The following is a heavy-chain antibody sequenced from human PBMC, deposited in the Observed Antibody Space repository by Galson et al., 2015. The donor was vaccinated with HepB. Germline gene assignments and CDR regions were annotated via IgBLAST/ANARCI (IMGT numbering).Heavy chain of an antibody. D-gene: IGHD3-22*01. J-gene: IGHJ4*02. CDR2: IIPIFGTA. CDR1: GGTFSSYA. CDR3: ARAEIRVYDSSGYSFFAADY. Sequence: SVKVSCKASGGTFSSYAISWVRQAPGQGLEWMGGIIPIFGTANYAQKFQGRVTITADESTSTAYMELSSLRSEDTAVYYCARAEIRVYDSSGYSFFAADYWGQGTLVTVSS. V-gene: IGHV1-69*13.